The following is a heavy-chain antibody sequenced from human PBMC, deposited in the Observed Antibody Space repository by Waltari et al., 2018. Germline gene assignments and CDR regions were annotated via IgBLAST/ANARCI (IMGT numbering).Heavy chain of an antibody. Sequence: EVQLLESGGGLVQPGGSLRLSCAASGFTFSSYAMSWVRQAPGKGLEWVSAISGSGGSTYYADSVKGRFTISRDNSKNTLYLQMNSLRAEDTAVYYCAKVKWPSTNEIYGMDVWGQGTTVTVSS. V-gene: IGHV3-23*01. CDR3: AKVKWPSTNEIYGMDV. J-gene: IGHJ6*02. CDR2: ISGSGGST. CDR1: GFTFSSYA. D-gene: IGHD5-12*01.